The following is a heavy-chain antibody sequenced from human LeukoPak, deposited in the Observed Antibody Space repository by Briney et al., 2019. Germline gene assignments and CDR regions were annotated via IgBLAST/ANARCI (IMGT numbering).Heavy chain of an antibody. J-gene: IGHJ4*02. CDR1: GFTVSSNY. CDR2: IYSGGST. Sequence: GGSLRLSCAASGFTVSSNYMSWVRQAPGKGLEWVSAIYSGGSTYYADSVKGRFTISRDNSKNTLYLQMNSLRAEDTAVYYCASNNYGSGSYVWGQGTLVTVSS. D-gene: IGHD3-10*01. V-gene: IGHV3-66*01. CDR3: ASNNYGSGSYV.